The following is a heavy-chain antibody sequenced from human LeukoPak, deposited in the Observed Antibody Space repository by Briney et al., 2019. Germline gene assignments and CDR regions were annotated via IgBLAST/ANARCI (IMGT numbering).Heavy chain of an antibody. J-gene: IGHJ4*02. Sequence: PSETLSLTCAVSGGSISSYYWSWIRQPPGKGLEWIGYIYYSGSTNYNPSLKSRVTISADTSKNQFSLKLSSVTAADTAVYYCARISIAAAGTFPDYWGQGTLVTVSS. D-gene: IGHD6-13*01. CDR3: ARISIAAAGTFPDY. CDR2: IYYSGST. V-gene: IGHV4-59*01. CDR1: GGSISSYY.